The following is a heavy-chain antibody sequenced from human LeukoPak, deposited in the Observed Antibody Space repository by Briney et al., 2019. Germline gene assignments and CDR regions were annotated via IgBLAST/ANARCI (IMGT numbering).Heavy chain of an antibody. J-gene: IGHJ6*02. V-gene: IGHV3-23*01. CDR2: TSGSGGST. D-gene: IGHD6-19*01. Sequence: PGGSLRLSGAASGFTFSSYAMSWVRQAPGKGLEGFSATSGSGGSTYYADSVKGRFTISRDNSKNPLYLQMTSLRAEDTAVYYCARVEGSGSPHGIYYGMDVWGQGTTVTVSS. CDR3: ARVEGSGSPHGIYYGMDV. CDR1: GFTFSSYA.